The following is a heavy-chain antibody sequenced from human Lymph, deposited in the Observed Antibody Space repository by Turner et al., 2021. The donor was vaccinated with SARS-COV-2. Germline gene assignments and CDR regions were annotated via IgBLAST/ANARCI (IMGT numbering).Heavy chain of an antibody. CDR2: ISYDGSNK. Sequence: QVQLVAYGGGMVQPGRSLRLSCAASGFTFSSYGMHWVRQARGKGLEWVEVISYDGSNKYYADSVKGRFTISRDNTKKTLYLQMNSLRAEDTAVYYCAKVRSIFGVVIGGMDVWGQGTTVTVSS. CDR3: AKVRSIFGVVIGGMDV. D-gene: IGHD3-3*01. CDR1: GFTFSSYG. V-gene: IGHV3-30*18. J-gene: IGHJ6*02.